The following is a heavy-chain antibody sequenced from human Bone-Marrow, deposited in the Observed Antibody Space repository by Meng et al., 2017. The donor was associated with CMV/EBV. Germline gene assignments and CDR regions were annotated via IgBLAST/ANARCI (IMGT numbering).Heavy chain of an antibody. J-gene: IGHJ4*02. CDR2: ISSSGSTI. D-gene: IGHD6-19*01. CDR3: AKGTDSGWGDYFDY. CDR1: GFTFSDYY. V-gene: IGHV3-11*04. Sequence: ASGFTFSDYYMSWIRQAPGKGLEWVSYISSSGSTIYYADSVKGRFTISRDNAKNSLYLQMNSLRAEDTAVYYCAKGTDSGWGDYFDYWGQGTLVTVSS.